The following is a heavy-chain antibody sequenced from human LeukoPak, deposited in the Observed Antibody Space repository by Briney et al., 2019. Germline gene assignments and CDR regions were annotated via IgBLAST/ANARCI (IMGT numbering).Heavy chain of an antibody. CDR3: ARRGVVAATLAY. Sequence: GESLKISCKGSGYSFTNYWIGWVRQMPGKGLEWMGVIYPGDSDTRYSPSLQGQVTISVDKSISTAYLQWSSLKASDTAMYYCARRGVVAATLAYWGQGTLVTVSS. D-gene: IGHD2-15*01. V-gene: IGHV5-51*01. J-gene: IGHJ4*02. CDR2: IYPGDSDT. CDR1: GYSFTNYW.